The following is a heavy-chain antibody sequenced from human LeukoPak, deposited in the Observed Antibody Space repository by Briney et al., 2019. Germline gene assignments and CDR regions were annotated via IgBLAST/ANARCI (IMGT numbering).Heavy chain of an antibody. CDR1: GFSFSDAW. CDR3: ARGLRGVNFDY. J-gene: IGHJ4*02. Sequence: GSLRLSCAASGFSFSDAWMNWVRQAPGKGLEWIGEINHSGSTNYNPSLESRVTISVDTSKNQFSLKLSSVTAADTAVYYCARGLRGVNFDYWGQGTLVTVSS. D-gene: IGHD2-8*01. CDR2: INHSGST. V-gene: IGHV4-34*01.